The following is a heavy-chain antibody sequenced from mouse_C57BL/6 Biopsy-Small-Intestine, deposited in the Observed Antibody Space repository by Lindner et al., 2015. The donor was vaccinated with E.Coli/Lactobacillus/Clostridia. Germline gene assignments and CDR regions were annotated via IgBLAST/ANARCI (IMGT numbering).Heavy chain of an antibody. CDR3: AKEGSCSFVSCYHFDY. CDR2: INPNSGGT. D-gene: IGHD1-1*02. J-gene: IGHJ4*01. Sequence: SVKVSCKASGYTFTDYYTHWVRQAPGQGLEWMGWINPNSGGTNYAQKFQGRVTMTRDTSINTAYMELSSLRSDDTALYYCAKEGSCSFVSCYHFDYWGQGPLVTVSS. CDR1: GYTFTDYY. V-gene: IGHV1-18*01.